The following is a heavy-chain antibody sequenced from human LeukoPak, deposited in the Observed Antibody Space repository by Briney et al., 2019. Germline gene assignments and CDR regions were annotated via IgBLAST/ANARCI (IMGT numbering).Heavy chain of an antibody. CDR3: ARGYVWAGAPFDY. CDR1: GFTVSSNF. D-gene: IGHD3-16*01. J-gene: IGHJ4*02. CDR2: IYSDGST. Sequence: PGGSLRLSCAASGFTVSSNFMSWVRQAPGKGLEWVSVIYSDGSTYYADSVKGRFTISRDNSKNTVYLQMNNLRAEDTAVYFCARGYVWAGAPFDYWGQGTRVTVSS. V-gene: IGHV3-66*01.